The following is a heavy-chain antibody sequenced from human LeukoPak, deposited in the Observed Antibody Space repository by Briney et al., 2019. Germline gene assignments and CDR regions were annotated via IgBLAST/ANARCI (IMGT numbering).Heavy chain of an antibody. Sequence: ASVKVSCKASGYTFTNYYMHWVRQAPGQGLEWMGMINPSGGSTTYAQKFQGRVTMTRDMSTSTVYMELSSLRSDDTAVYYCARVRDGYNDAYDIWGQGTMVTVSS. CDR3: ARVRDGYNDAYDI. J-gene: IGHJ3*02. V-gene: IGHV1-46*01. D-gene: IGHD5-24*01. CDR2: INPSGGST. CDR1: GYTFTNYY.